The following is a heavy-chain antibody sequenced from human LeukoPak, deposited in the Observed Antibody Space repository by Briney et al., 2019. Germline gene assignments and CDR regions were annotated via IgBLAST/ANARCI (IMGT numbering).Heavy chain of an antibody. J-gene: IGHJ4*02. CDR2: IYYSGST. V-gene: IGHV4-39*01. CDR1: GGSISSSSDY. CDR3: ARPASSSPSHKPGHY. Sequence: SETLSLTCTVSGGSISSSSDYWGWIRQPPGKGLEWIGSIYYSGSTYYNPFLRSRVTISVHTSKNQFSLKLSSVTAADTAVYYCARPASSSPSHKPGHYWGQGTLVTVSS. D-gene: IGHD3-10*01.